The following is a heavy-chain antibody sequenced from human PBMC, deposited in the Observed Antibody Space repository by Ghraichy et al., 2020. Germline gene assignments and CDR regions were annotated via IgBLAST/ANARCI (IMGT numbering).Heavy chain of an antibody. CDR3: ARQTHSTFNCPYHPYYFDL. CDR1: GGSISRGTHY. Sequence: SQTLSLTCSVSGGSISRGTHYWGWIRQPPGKGLEWIGTIFYSGYTYYNPSLKSRLTVSVDTSKNQVALKLAPVIAADTAVYYCARQTHSTFNCPYHPYYFDLWRRGVLVTASS. V-gene: IGHV4-39*01. CDR2: IFYSGYT. J-gene: IGHJ4*02. D-gene: IGHD1-20*01.